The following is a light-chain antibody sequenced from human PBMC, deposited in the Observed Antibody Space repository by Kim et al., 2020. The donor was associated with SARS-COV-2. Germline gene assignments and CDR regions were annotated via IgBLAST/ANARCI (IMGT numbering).Light chain of an antibody. Sequence: SYELTQPPSVSVFPGQTARITCSGDKLGDKYASWYQQAPGQSPVVVIYHDSKRPSGIPERFSGFNSGNTATLIISGTQAMDEADYYCQTWDASTVVFGGGTQLTVL. CDR1: KLGDKY. CDR2: HDS. J-gene: IGLJ2*01. CDR3: QTWDASTVV. V-gene: IGLV3-1*01.